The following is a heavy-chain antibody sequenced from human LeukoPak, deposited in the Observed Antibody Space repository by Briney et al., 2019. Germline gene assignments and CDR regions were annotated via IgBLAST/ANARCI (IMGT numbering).Heavy chain of an antibody. CDR3: AREHLYGSSWGFQH. CDR1: GGSMKNYY. J-gene: IGHJ1*01. CDR2: MYGSGTTT. V-gene: IGHV4-4*07. Sequence: SETLSLTCNVSGGSMKNYYWTWIRQSAGKGLEWIGRMYGSGTTTNQNPSLEGRVTMSVDTSKNQFSLDLSSVTAADTAVYYCAREHLYGSSWGFQHWGQGTLVTVSS. D-gene: IGHD2-2*01.